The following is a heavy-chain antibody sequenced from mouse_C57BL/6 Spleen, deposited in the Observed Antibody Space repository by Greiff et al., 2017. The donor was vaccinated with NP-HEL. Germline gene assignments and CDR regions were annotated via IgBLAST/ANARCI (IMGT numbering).Heavy chain of an antibody. J-gene: IGHJ1*03. CDR1: GYTFTSYG. Sequence: EVKVVESGAELVRPGSSVKMSCKTSGYTFTSYGINWVKQRPGQGLEWIGYIYIGNGYTEYNEKFKGKATLTSDTSSSTAYMQLSSLTSEDSAIDFCARSGSNEGYFDVWGTGTTVTVSS. D-gene: IGHD2-5*01. V-gene: IGHV1-58*01. CDR2: IYIGNGYT. CDR3: ARSGSNEGYFDV.